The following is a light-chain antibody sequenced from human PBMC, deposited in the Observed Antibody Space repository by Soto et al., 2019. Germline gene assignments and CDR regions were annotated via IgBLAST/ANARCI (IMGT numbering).Light chain of an antibody. V-gene: IGKV1-39*01. J-gene: IGKJ4*01. Sequence: DIQMTQSPSSLSASVGDRVTITCRASQSISSYLNWYQQKPGKAPKLLIYAASSLQSGVPSRFSGSVSGTDFTLTIISLQPEDFSTYYCHQSYSTPLTFGGGTKVEIK. CDR3: HQSYSTPLT. CDR1: QSISSY. CDR2: AAS.